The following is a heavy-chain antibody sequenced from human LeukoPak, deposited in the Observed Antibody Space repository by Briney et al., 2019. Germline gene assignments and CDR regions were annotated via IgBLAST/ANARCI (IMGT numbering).Heavy chain of an antibody. Sequence: PGGSLRLSCAASGFTFNNYGLIWVRQAPGKGLEWGAAISNDGGGIMYAAFVEGRFTISRDNSKNTLFLQMNSLRAEDTALYYCAKGSTGYFADLWGRGTLVTVSS. V-gene: IGHV3-23*01. CDR3: AKGSTGYFADL. J-gene: IGHJ5*02. CDR1: GFTFNNYG. D-gene: IGHD3-22*01. CDR2: ISNDGGGI.